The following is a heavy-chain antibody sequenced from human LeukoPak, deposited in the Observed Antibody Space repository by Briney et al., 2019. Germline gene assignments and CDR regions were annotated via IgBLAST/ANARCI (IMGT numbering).Heavy chain of an antibody. V-gene: IGHV3-15*01. CDR2: IKTKTDDGAT. CDR1: GFTFSHAR. D-gene: IGHD1-26*01. CDR3: TSYVGGTAY. J-gene: IGHJ4*02. Sequence: GGSLSLSCAASGFTFSHARLNWVRQAPGQGMDLVGRIKTKTDDGATDYSAPVKARFTISRDDSKTTLYLQMNGLKTEDTAIYYCTSYVGGTAYWGQGTLVTVSS.